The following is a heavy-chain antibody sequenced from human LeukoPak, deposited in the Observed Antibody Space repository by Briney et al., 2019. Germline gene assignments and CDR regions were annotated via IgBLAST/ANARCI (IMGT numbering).Heavy chain of an antibody. J-gene: IGHJ4*02. D-gene: IGHD3-22*01. V-gene: IGHV3-66*01. CDR1: GFTVSSNH. Sequence: GGSLRLSCAASGFTVSSNHMSWVRQAPGKGLEWVSVIYSGGSTYYADSVKGRFTISRDNSKNTLYLQMNSLRAGDTAVYYCARAYYDSSGYAHFDYWGQGTLVTVSS. CDR2: IYSGGST. CDR3: ARAYYDSSGYAHFDY.